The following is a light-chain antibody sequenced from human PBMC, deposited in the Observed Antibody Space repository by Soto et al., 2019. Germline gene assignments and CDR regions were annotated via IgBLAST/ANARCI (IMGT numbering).Light chain of an antibody. Sequence: EIVLTQSPGTLSLSPGERATLSCRASQYVTSTYLAWYQHKPGQAPRLLIYGASNRATGIPDRFSGSGSGTDFTLTISRLEPEDFALYYCQQYGRSPPWTFGQGTKVDIK. V-gene: IGKV3-20*01. J-gene: IGKJ1*01. CDR3: QQYGRSPPWT. CDR1: QYVTSTY. CDR2: GAS.